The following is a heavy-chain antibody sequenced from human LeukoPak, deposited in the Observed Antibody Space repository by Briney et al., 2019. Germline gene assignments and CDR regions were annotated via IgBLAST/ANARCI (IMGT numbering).Heavy chain of an antibody. CDR3: ARERAYAGTYSYFDY. Sequence: SETLSLTCTVSGGSISSYYWSWIRQPAGKGLEWLGRMCSSGTAHYNPSLKTRVTISLDTSKNQFSLNLTSVTAADTALYYCARERAYAGTYSYFDYWGQGILVTVSS. D-gene: IGHD1-26*01. J-gene: IGHJ4*02. V-gene: IGHV4-4*07. CDR2: MCSSGTA. CDR1: GGSISSYY.